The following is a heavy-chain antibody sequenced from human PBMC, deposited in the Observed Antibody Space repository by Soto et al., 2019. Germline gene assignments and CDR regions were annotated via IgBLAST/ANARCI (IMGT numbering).Heavy chain of an antibody. CDR2: IIPTFTTGTIPIFGTP. D-gene: IGHD6-19*01. CDR3: AIDVWVGYSSGWHAYRNSVGEMDV. CDR1: GGPFSNYA. J-gene: IGHJ6*02. Sequence: QVQLVQSGAEVKKPGSSVKVSCKASGGPFSNYAIHWVRQAPGQGLEWMGGIIPTFTTGTIPIFGTPTYAQNIQGRVTITADESTSTAYMELSSLRSDDTAVYYCAIDVWVGYSSGWHAYRNSVGEMDVWGQGTTVTVSS. V-gene: IGHV1-69*01.